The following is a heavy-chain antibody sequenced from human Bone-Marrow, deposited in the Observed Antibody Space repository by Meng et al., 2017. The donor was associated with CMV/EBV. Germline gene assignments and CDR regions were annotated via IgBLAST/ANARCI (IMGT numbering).Heavy chain of an antibody. CDR3: ARVPGGYEDNDWFVP. J-gene: IGHJ5*02. V-gene: IGHV1-69*05. D-gene: IGHD5-12*01. CDR2: IIPIFGTA. Sequence: SVKVSCKASGDTFSSYAISWVRQAPGQGLEWMGGIIPIFGTANYAQKFQGRVTITTDDSTTTPYMRLSSLGSDDTAVYYCARVPGGYEDNDWFVPWGQGTLVTVSS. CDR1: GDTFSSYA.